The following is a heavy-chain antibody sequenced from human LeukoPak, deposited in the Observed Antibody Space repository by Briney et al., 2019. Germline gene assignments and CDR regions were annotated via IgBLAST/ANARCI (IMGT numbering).Heavy chain of an antibody. CDR1: GGSFSGYY. CDR3: ARGLPGIAVAGTFLGDYYYYYGMDV. D-gene: IGHD6-19*01. Sequence: SETLSLTCAVYGGSFSGYYWSWIRQPPGKGLEWIGEINHSGSTNYNPSLKSRVTISVDTSKNQFSLKLSSVTAADTAVYYCARGLPGIAVAGTFLGDYYYYYGMDVWGQGTTVTVSS. J-gene: IGHJ6*02. CDR2: INHSGST. V-gene: IGHV4-34*01.